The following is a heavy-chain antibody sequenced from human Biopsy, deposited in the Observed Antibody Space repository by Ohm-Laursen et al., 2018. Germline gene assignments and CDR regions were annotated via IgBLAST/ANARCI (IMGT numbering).Heavy chain of an antibody. Sequence: SLRLSCSASGFTFSDYYMSWVRQAPGKGLEWVSGISWNSGSIGYADSVKGRFTISRDNAKNSLYLQMNSLRTEDTALYYCAKDLGLNYSDRFLFYYGMDVWGRGTTVTVSS. V-gene: IGHV3-9*01. CDR2: ISWNSGSI. CDR1: GFTFSDYY. CDR3: AKDLGLNYSDRFLFYYGMDV. D-gene: IGHD4-17*01. J-gene: IGHJ6*02.